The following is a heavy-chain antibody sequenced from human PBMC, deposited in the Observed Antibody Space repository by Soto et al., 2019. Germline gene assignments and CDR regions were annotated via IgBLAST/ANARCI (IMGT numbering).Heavy chain of an antibody. CDR2: INPSGGST. J-gene: IGHJ5*02. Sequence: ASVKVSCKASGYTFTSYYMHWVRQAPGQGLEWMGIINPSGGSTSYAQKFQGRVTMTRDTSTSTVYMELSSLRSEDTAVYYCARDPGIAVVTHWFDPWGQGTLVTVSS. V-gene: IGHV1-46*01. CDR1: GYTFTSYY. CDR3: ARDPGIAVVTHWFDP. D-gene: IGHD6-19*01.